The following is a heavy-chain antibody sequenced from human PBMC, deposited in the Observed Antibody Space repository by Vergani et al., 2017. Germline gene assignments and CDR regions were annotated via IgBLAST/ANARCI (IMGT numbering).Heavy chain of an antibody. CDR3: ARGRDIVVVPAAMEVDY. Sequence: QVQLQESGPGLVKPSETLSLTCTVSGGSISSYYWSWIRQPPGKGLEWIGYIYYSGSTNYNPSLKSRVTISVDTSKNQFSLKLSSVTAADTAVYYCARGRDIVVVPAAMEVDYWGQGTLVTVSS. D-gene: IGHD2-2*01. V-gene: IGHV4-59*12. CDR1: GGSISSYY. J-gene: IGHJ4*02. CDR2: IYYSGST.